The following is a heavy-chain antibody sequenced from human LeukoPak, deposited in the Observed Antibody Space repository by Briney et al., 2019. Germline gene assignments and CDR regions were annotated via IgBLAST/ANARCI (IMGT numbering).Heavy chain of an antibody. CDR2: IHHSGST. V-gene: IGHV4-38-2*02. Sequence: PSETLSLTCTVSGYFISSGYYWGWIRQPPGKGLQWIGSIHHSGSTYYNPSLKSRVTISVDTSKNQFSLKLSSVTAADTAVYYCARYGRYSSSYYYYYMDVWGKGTTVTVSS. CDR3: ARYGRYSSSYYYYYMDV. D-gene: IGHD6-13*01. J-gene: IGHJ6*03. CDR1: GYFISSGYY.